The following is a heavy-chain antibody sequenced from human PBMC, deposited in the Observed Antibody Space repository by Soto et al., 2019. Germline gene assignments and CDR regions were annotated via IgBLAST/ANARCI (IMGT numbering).Heavy chain of an antibody. Sequence: GGSLRLSCAASGFTVSSNYMSWVRQAPGKGLEWVSVIYSCGSTYYADSVKGRFTISRDNSKNTLYLQMNSLRAEDTAVYYCARVLAAAGKTKCNYYYYGMDVWGQGTTVTVSS. J-gene: IGHJ6*02. V-gene: IGHV3-66*03. CDR3: ARVLAAAGKTKCNYYYYGMDV. D-gene: IGHD6-13*01. CDR2: IYSCGST. CDR1: GFTVSSNY.